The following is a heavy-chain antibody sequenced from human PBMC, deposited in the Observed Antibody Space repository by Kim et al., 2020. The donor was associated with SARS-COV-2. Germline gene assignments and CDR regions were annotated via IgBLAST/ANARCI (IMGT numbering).Heavy chain of an antibody. J-gene: IGHJ4*02. Sequence: SETLSLTCTVSGGSVSSGSYYWSWIRQPPGKGLEWIGYIYYSGSTNYNPSLKSRVTISVDTSKNQFSLKLSSVTAADTAVYYCAREDRVYQLLPDYWGQGTLVTVSS. V-gene: IGHV4-61*01. CDR1: GGSVSSGSYY. D-gene: IGHD2-2*01. CDR3: AREDRVYQLLPDY. CDR2: IYYSGST.